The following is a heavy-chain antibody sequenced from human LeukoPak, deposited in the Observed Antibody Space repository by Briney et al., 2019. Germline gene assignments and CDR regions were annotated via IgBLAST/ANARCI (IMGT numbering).Heavy chain of an antibody. CDR2: IKQDGGEK. J-gene: IGHJ4*02. V-gene: IGHV3-7*01. Sequence: GGSLRLSCAASGFTFSSYWMSWVRQAPGKGLEWVANIKQDGGEKYYADPVQGRFTVFRDNAKKSLYLQMNSLRAEDTAVYYCARMGGSYGYWGQGTLVTVSS. CDR3: ARMGGSYGY. D-gene: IGHD1-26*01. CDR1: GFTFSSYW.